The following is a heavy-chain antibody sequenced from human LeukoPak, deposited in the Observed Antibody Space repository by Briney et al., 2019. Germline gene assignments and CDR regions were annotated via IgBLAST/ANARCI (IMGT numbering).Heavy chain of an antibody. J-gene: IGHJ4*02. CDR3: ARDSFYDFWSGGTGYYFDY. CDR2: MNPNSGNT. CDR1: GYTFTSYD. Sequence: ASVKVSCKASGYTFTSYDINWVRQATGQGLEWMGWMNPNSGNTGYAQRFQDRVTFTRDTSINTAYMELSSLRSEDTAVYYCARDSFYDFWSGGTGYYFDYWGQGTLVTVSS. V-gene: IGHV1-8*03. D-gene: IGHD3-3*01.